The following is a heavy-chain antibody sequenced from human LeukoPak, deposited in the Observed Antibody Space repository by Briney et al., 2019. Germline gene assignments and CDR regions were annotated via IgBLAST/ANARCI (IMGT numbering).Heavy chain of an antibody. CDR1: GGSISSHY. D-gene: IGHD2-2*01. J-gene: IGHJ2*01. CDR2: ISYSGST. CDR3: ARRVPAAAYYWYFDL. Sequence: SETLSLTCTVSGGSISSHYWSWIRQPSGKGLEWIGYISYSGSTTYNPSLKSRVTISVDTSKNQFSLKLSSVTAADTAVYYCARRVPAAAYYWYFDLWGRGTLVTVSS. V-gene: IGHV4-59*11.